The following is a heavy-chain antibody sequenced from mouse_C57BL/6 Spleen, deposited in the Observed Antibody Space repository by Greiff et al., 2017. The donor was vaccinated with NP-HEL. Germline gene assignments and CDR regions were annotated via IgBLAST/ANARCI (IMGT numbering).Heavy chain of an antibody. Sequence: VQLQQSGAELVKPGASVKISCKASGYAFSSYWMNWVKQRPGKGLEWIGQIYPGDGDTNYNGKFKGKATLTADKSSSTAYMQLSSLTSEDSAVYFCAGGHYDYDAMDYWGQGTSVTVSS. CDR1: GYAFSSYW. V-gene: IGHV1-80*01. CDR2: IYPGDGDT. J-gene: IGHJ4*01. D-gene: IGHD1-1*02. CDR3: AGGHYDYDAMDY.